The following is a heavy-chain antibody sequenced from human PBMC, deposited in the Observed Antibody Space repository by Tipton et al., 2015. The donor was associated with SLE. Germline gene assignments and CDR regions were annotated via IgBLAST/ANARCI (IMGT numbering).Heavy chain of an antibody. D-gene: IGHD2-21*02. V-gene: IGHV4-59*08. Sequence: TLSLTCTVSGGSMRSSYWSWIRQPPGKSLEWVGFNYYNGGTNYNPSLKSRVTISVDPAKNQFSLKLTSVTAADTAVYYCARGMVTWRGAIVGVDVWGQGTTVNVSS. J-gene: IGHJ6*02. CDR1: GGSMRSSY. CDR3: ARGMVTWRGAIVGVDV. CDR2: NYYNGGT.